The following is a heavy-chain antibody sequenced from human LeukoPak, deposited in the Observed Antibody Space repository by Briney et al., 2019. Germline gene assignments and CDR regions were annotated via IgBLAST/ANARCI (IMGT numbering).Heavy chain of an antibody. CDR2: IKQDGSEK. V-gene: IGHV3-7*01. CDR1: GFTFSSYW. D-gene: IGHD2-15*01. Sequence: GGSLRLSCAASGFTFSSYWMRWVRQAPGKGLEWVANIKQDGSEKYYVDSVKGRFTISRDNAKNSLSLQMNSLRAEDTAVYYCARDYRGYRAPYYFDYWGQGTLVTVSS. CDR3: ARDYRGYRAPYYFDY. J-gene: IGHJ4*02.